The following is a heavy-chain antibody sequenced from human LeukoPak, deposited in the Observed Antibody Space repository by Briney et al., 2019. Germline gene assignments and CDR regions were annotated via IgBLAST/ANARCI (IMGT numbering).Heavy chain of an antibody. D-gene: IGHD2-15*01. J-gene: IGHJ3*02. Sequence: GESLRISCQGSGYSFTSYWISWVRQMPGKGLEWMGRIDPSNSYTNYNPSFQGHVTISADKSINTAYLQWNSLKASDTAMYYCARRGYCSGGDCFSNVFDIWGQGTVVTVSS. CDR3: ARRGYCSGGDCFSNVFDI. CDR1: GYSFTSYW. CDR2: IDPSNSYT. V-gene: IGHV5-10-1*01.